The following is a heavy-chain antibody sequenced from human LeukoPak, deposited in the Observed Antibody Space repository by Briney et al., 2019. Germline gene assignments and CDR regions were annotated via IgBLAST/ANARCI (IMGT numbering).Heavy chain of an antibody. D-gene: IGHD3-9*01. CDR2: ISGSGGST. J-gene: IGHJ4*02. CDR3: AKDLRDILTGYYAGGGDY. CDR1: GFTFSSYA. Sequence: PGGSLRLSCAASGFTFSSYAMSWVRQAPGKGLEWVSAISGSGGSTYYADSVKGRFTISRDNSKNTLYLQMNSLRAEDPAVYYCAKDLRDILTGYYAGGGDYWGQGTLVTVSS. V-gene: IGHV3-23*01.